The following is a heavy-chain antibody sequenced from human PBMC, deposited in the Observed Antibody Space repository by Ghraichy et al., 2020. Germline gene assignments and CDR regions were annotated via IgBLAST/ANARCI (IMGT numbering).Heavy chain of an antibody. J-gene: IGHJ4*02. V-gene: IGHV3-43D*03. CDR2: ISWDGGST. Sequence: GGSLRLSCAASGFTFDDYAMHWVRQAPGKGLEWVSLISWDGGSTYYADSVKGRFTISRDNSKNSLYLQMNSLRAEDTALYYCAKEKDLGYCSSTSCQSERGGIDYWGQGTLVTVSS. CDR3: AKEKDLGYCSSTSCQSERGGIDY. D-gene: IGHD2-2*01. CDR1: GFTFDDYA.